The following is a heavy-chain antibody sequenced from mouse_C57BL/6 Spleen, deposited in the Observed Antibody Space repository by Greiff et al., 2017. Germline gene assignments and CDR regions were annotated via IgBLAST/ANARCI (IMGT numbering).Heavy chain of an antibody. Sequence: DVKLVESGGGLVKPGGSLKLSCAASGFTFSDYGMHWVRQAPEKGLEWVAYISSGSSTIYYADTVKGRFTISRDNAKNTLFLQMTSLRSEDTAMYYCAREGYYYGSSYGFAYWGQGTLVTVSA. J-gene: IGHJ3*01. D-gene: IGHD1-1*01. V-gene: IGHV5-17*01. CDR2: ISSGSSTI. CDR1: GFTFSDYG. CDR3: AREGYYYGSSYGFAY.